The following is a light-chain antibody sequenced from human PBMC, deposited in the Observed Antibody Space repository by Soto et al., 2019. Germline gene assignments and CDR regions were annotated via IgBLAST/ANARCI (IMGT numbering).Light chain of an antibody. Sequence: QSVLTQPRSASGTPGQRVTISCSGSSSNIGSNYVYWYQQLPGTAPKLLIYRNNQRPSGVPDRFSGSKSGTSASLAISGLRSEDEAAYYCAAWDDSLSGYVFGTGTKVTVL. CDR2: RNN. V-gene: IGLV1-47*01. CDR1: SSNIGSNY. CDR3: AAWDDSLSGYV. J-gene: IGLJ1*01.